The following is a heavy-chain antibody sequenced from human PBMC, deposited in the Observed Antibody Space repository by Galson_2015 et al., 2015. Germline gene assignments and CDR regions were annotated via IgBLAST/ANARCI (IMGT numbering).Heavy chain of an antibody. V-gene: IGHV3-74*01. CDR3: ARDPLWDRTVGFDY. CDR1: GFTLSSDW. Sequence: PLRLSCAASGFTLSSDWMHWVRQAPGKGLVWVSRINSDGTDKTYADSVKGRFTISRDNAKNTLYLQMNSLRAEDTAVYYCARDPLWDRTVGFDYWGQGTLVTVSS. CDR2: INSDGTDK. J-gene: IGHJ4*02. D-gene: IGHD3-16*01.